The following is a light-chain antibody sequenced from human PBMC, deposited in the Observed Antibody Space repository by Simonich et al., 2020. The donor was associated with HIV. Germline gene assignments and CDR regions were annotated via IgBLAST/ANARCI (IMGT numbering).Light chain of an antibody. Sequence: DIVMTQSPLSLPVTPGEPASISCRSSQSLLHSNGHTYLDWYLQKPGQSPQLLFYLGSSRASGVPDRVSGRGSGTDFTLKISRVEAEDVGVYYCMQALQTPFTFGPGTKVDIK. V-gene: IGKV2-28*01. J-gene: IGKJ3*01. CDR1: QSLLHSNGHTY. CDR2: LGS. CDR3: MQALQTPFT.